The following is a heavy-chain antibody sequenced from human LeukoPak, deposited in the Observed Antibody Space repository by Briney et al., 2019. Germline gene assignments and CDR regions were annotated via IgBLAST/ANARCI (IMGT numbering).Heavy chain of an antibody. CDR3: ARGLGAAAVIDY. CDR2: INHSGST. J-gene: IGHJ4*02. Sequence: SETLSLTCAVYGGSFSGYYWSWIRQPPGKGLEWIGEINHSGSTNYNPSLKSRVTISVDTSKNQFSLKLSSVTAADTAVYYCARGLGAAAVIDYWGQGTLVTVSS. V-gene: IGHV4-34*01. CDR1: GGSFSGYY. D-gene: IGHD6-13*01.